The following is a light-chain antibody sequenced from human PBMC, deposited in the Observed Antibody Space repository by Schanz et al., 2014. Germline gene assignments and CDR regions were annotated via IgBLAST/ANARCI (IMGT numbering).Light chain of an antibody. J-gene: IGLJ3*02. CDR2: EVT. CDR3: TSYTSVSTWV. V-gene: IGLV2-8*01. Sequence: QSALTQPPSASGSPGHSVTISCRGTSSDIGGYNYVSWYQQHPGKAPKVIIYEVTKRPSGVPDRFSGSKSGNSASLTVSGLQAEDEADYYCTSYTSVSTWVFGGGTKLTVL. CDR1: SSDIGGYNY.